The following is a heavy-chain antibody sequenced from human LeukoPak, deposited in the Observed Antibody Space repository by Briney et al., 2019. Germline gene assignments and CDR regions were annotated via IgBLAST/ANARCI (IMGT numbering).Heavy chain of an antibody. J-gene: IGHJ4*02. CDR1: GGSFSGYY. CDR2: IYYSGST. D-gene: IGHD3-10*01. Sequence: PSETLSLTCAVYGGSFSGYYWSWIRQPPGKGLEWIGYIYYSGSTNYNPSLKSRVTISVDTSKNQFSLKLSSVTAADTAVYYCARVGRWFGESPGVFDYWGQGTLVTVSS. V-gene: IGHV4-59*01. CDR3: ARVGRWFGESPGVFDY.